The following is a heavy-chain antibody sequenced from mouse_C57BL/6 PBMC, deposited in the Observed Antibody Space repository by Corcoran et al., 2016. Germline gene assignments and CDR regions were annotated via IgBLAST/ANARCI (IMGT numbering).Heavy chain of an antibody. J-gene: IGHJ3*01. CDR2: INPNNGGT. V-gene: IGHV1-18*01. CDR3: ARGSSGAWFAY. Sequence: EVQLQQSGPELVKPGASVKITCKASGYTFTDYNMDWVKQSHGKSLEWIGDINPNNGGTIYNQKFKGKATLTVDKSSSTAYMELRSLTSEDTAVYDCARGSSGAWFAYWGQGTLVTVSA. D-gene: IGHD3-2*02. CDR1: GYTFTDYN.